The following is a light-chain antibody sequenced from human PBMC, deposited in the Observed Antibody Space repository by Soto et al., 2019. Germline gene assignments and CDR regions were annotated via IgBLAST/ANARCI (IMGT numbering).Light chain of an antibody. CDR2: GAS. CDR1: QSASNNY. J-gene: IGKJ1*01. CDR3: QQYGSSGT. V-gene: IGKV3-20*01. Sequence: ESVWTQYTGTLSLSPGERATLSCRASQSASNNYLAWYQQKPGQAPRLLIYGASNRATGIPDRFSGSGSGTDFTLTISRLEPEDFAVYYCQQYGSSGTFGQGTKVDIK.